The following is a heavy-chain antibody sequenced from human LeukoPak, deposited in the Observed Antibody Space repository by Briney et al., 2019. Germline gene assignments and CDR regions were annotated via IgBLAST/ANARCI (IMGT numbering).Heavy chain of an antibody. V-gene: IGHV4-34*01. CDR2: INHSGST. J-gene: IGHJ5*02. Sequence: SETLSLTCAVYGRSFSGYYWSWIRQPPGKGLEWIGEINHSGSTNYNPSLKSRVTISVDTSKNQFSLKLSSVTAADTAVYYCARGVKYQLLLNWFDPWGQGTLVTVSS. D-gene: IGHD2-2*01. CDR3: ARGVKYQLLLNWFDP. CDR1: GRSFSGYY.